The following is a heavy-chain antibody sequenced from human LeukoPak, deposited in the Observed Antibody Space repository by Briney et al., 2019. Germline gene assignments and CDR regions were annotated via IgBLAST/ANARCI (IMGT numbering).Heavy chain of an antibody. CDR2: ISYSGST. CDR1: GGSIISFY. CDR3: ARRLPPQNGNDAFDI. J-gene: IGHJ3*02. Sequence: SETLSLTCTVSGGSIISFYWSWIRQPPGKGLEWIGYISYSGSTNYNPSLKSRVTISVDTSKNQFSLKLSSVTAADTAVYYCARRLPPQNGNDAFDIWGQGTMVTVSS. V-gene: IGHV4-59*08. D-gene: IGHD1-1*01.